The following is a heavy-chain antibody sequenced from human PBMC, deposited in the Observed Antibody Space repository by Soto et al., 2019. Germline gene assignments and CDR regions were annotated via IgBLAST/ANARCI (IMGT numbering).Heavy chain of an antibody. Sequence: SETLSLTCTVSGESISSSSQCWGWNRQPPGKGLEWIGSIHYSGTSYYNPSLKSRVTIFVNTSKNQLSLKLSSVTAADTAVYYCARHWIAGSSIPWGQGTLVTVSS. V-gene: IGHV4-39*01. CDR1: GESISSSSQC. D-gene: IGHD2-21*01. CDR2: IHYSGTS. CDR3: ARHWIAGSSIP. J-gene: IGHJ5*02.